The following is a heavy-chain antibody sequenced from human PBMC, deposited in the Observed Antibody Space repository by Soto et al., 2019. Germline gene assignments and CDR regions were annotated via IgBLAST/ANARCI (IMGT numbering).Heavy chain of an antibody. Sequence: QVQLVQSGAEVKKPGASVKVSCKASGYTFTNYGISWVLQAPGQGLEWMGWISAYNGKTNHAQKLQDRVTMTTDTTTSTAYMELKSLRSDDTAVYYCARDLRSHYFDYWGQGTPVTVSS. D-gene: IGHD3-16*01. CDR2: ISAYNGKT. J-gene: IGHJ4*02. CDR1: GYTFTNYG. V-gene: IGHV1-18*01. CDR3: ARDLRSHYFDY.